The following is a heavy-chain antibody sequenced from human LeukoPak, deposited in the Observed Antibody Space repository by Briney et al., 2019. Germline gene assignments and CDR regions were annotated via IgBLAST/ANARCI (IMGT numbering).Heavy chain of an antibody. Sequence: PSETLSLTCTVSGGSISSYYWSWIRQPPGRGLEWIGYMYYSGSTNHNPSLKSRVTISVDTSKNQFSLKVSSVTAADTAVYYRARDNYYGSGSYFDPWGQGILVTVSS. D-gene: IGHD3-10*01. CDR3: ARDNYYGSGSYFDP. CDR1: GGSISSYY. CDR2: MYYSGST. J-gene: IGHJ5*02. V-gene: IGHV4-59*01.